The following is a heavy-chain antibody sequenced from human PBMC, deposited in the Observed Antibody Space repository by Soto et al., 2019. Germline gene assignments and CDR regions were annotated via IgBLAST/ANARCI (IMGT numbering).Heavy chain of an antibody. Sequence: GGSLRLSCAASGFTFSSYSMNWVRQAPGKGLEWVSSISSSSSYIYYADSVKGRFTISRDNAKNSLYLQMNSLRAEDTVVYYCARDVVKRGVWFGEFPLVLSYYYYYGMDVWGQGTTVTVSS. D-gene: IGHD3-10*01. J-gene: IGHJ6*02. CDR3: ARDVVKRGVWFGEFPLVLSYYYYYGMDV. CDR2: ISSSSSYI. CDR1: GFTFSSYS. V-gene: IGHV3-21*01.